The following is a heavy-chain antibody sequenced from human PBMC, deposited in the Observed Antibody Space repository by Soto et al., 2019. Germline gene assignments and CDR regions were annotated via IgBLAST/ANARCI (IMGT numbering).Heavy chain of an antibody. J-gene: IGHJ4*02. Sequence: GGSLRLSCAASGFTFSSYAMHWVRQAPGKGLEWVAVISYDGSNKYYADSVKGRFTISRDNSKNTLYLQMNSLRAEDTAVYYCARESPAELGVGNFDYWGQGTLVTVSS. CDR1: GFTFSSYA. V-gene: IGHV3-30*04. CDR3: ARESPAELGVGNFDY. D-gene: IGHD7-27*01. CDR2: ISYDGSNK.